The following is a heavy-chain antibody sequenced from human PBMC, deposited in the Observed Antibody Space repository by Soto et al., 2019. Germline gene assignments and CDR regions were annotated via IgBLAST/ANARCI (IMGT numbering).Heavy chain of an antibody. V-gene: IGHV1-18*01. Sequence: GASVKVSCKASGYTFTSYGISWVRQAPGQGLEWMGWISAYNGNTNYAQKLQGRVTMTTDTSTSTAYMELRSLRSDDTAVYYCARDPRYCSSTSCPGAEYFQHWGQGTLVTVSS. CDR1: GYTFTSYG. J-gene: IGHJ1*01. CDR2: ISAYNGNT. D-gene: IGHD2-2*01. CDR3: ARDPRYCSSTSCPGAEYFQH.